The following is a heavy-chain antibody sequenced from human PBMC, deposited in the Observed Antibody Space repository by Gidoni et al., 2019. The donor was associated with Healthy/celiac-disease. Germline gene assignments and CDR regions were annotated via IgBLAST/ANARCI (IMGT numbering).Heavy chain of an antibody. CDR3: ARRSSGIGGYYYYGMDV. CDR2: ISYDGSNK. CDR1: GFTFSSYA. Sequence: QVQLVESGGGVVQPGRSLILSCAASGFTFSSYAMHWVRQAPGKGLEWVAVISYDGSNKYYADSVKGRFTISRDNSKNTLYLQMNSLRAEDTAVYYCARRSSGIGGYYYYGMDVWGQGTTVTVSS. D-gene: IGHD6-19*01. J-gene: IGHJ6*02. V-gene: IGHV3-30*04.